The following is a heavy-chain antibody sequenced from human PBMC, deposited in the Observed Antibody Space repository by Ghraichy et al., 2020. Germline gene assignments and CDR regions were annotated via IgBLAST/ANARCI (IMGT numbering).Heavy chain of an antibody. CDR1: GXTVSSNY. D-gene: IGHD3-22*01. CDR2: IYSGGST. Sequence: GGSLRLSCAASGXTVSSNYMSXVRQAXGKGLEWVSVIYSGGSTYYADSVKGRFTISRQNSKNTLYLQMNSLTAEDTAVYYCARTYYYDSSPGWFDPWGQGXXVTVSS. J-gene: IGHJ5*02. V-gene: IGHV3-53*04. CDR3: ARTYYYDSSPGWFDP.